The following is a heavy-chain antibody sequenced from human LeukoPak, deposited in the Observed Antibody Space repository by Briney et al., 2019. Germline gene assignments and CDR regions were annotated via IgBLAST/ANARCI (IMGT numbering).Heavy chain of an antibody. D-gene: IGHD3-10*01. V-gene: IGHV1-2*02. J-gene: IGHJ3*02. CDR2: INPYSGGT. CDR3: ARARLLWFGADAFDI. Sequence: ASVKVSCKASGYTFTAYYMRWVRQAPGQGLEWVGWINPYSGGTKYAQKFQGRVTMTRDTSISTAYMELSRLISDDTAVYYCARARLLWFGADAFDIWGQGTMVTVSS. CDR1: GYTFTAYY.